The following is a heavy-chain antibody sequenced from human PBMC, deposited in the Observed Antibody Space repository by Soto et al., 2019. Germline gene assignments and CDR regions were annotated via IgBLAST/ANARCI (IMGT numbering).Heavy chain of an antibody. D-gene: IGHD3-10*01. CDR1: GFTFSDYY. Sequence: QVQLVESGGGLVKPGGSLRLSCAASGFTFSDYYMSWIRQAPGKGLEWVSYISSSSSYTNYADSVKGRFTISRDNAKNSLYLQINSLRAEDTAVYYCARDQFGESFDPWGQGTLVTVSS. J-gene: IGHJ5*02. V-gene: IGHV3-11*05. CDR3: ARDQFGESFDP. CDR2: ISSSSSYT.